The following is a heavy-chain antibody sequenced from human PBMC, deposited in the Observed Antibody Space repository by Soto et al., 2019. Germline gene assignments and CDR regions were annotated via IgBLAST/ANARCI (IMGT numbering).Heavy chain of an antibody. J-gene: IGHJ6*02. Sequence: QVQLVQSGAEVKKPGSSVKVSCKASGGAFSDYAFSWVLHAPGQVLEMLVGIMPIFRAPDYAQKFQGRVSISADEFQRTAYMEMNSVRSEDTAVYYCASWLKGSDIGNYYYDLAVWGQGTTVTVS. D-gene: IGHD2-15*01. CDR1: GGAFSDYA. CDR3: ASWLKGSDIGNYYYDLAV. CDR2: IMPIFRAP. V-gene: IGHV1-69*12.